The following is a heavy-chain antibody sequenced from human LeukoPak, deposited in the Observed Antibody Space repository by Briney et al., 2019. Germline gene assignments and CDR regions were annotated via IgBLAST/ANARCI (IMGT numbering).Heavy chain of an antibody. CDR3: AKRYSPFDY. Sequence: PSETLSLTCTVSGGSISTSSYFWGWIRQPPGKGLEWIGSIYYRGNTYFNSSLKSRVTMSVDTSKNQFSLKLTSVTAADTAVYYCAKRYSPFDYWGQGTLVTVSS. D-gene: IGHD5-18*01. V-gene: IGHV4-39*07. CDR2: IYYRGNT. CDR1: GGSISTSSYF. J-gene: IGHJ4*02.